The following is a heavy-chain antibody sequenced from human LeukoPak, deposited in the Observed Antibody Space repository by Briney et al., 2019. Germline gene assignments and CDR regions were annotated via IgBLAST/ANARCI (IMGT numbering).Heavy chain of an antibody. V-gene: IGHV1-69*10. J-gene: IGHJ6*03. CDR3: ARDREYQLLRPKYYYYMDV. CDR1: GGTFSSYA. D-gene: IGHD2-2*01. CDR2: IIPILGTA. Sequence: GASVKVSCKASGGTFSSYAISWVRQAPGQGLEWMGGIIPILGTANYAQKFQGRVTITADKSTSTAYMELSSLRSEDTAVYYCARDREYQLLRPKYYYYMDVWGKGTTVTVSS.